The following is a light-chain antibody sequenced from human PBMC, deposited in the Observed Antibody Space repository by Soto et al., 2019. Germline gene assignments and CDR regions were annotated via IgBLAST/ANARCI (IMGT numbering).Light chain of an antibody. CDR2: WES. CDR1: QSVLYSSNNKNY. CDR3: QQYHTTPQT. V-gene: IGKV4-1*01. J-gene: IGKJ1*01. Sequence: DIVMTQSPDSLAVSLGERATINCKSSQSVLYSSNNKNYLAWYQQKPGQPPKLLMSWESTRETGVPDRFSGSGAWADFTLTISSLQAEDVAVYYCQQYHTTPQTFGQGTKVEIK.